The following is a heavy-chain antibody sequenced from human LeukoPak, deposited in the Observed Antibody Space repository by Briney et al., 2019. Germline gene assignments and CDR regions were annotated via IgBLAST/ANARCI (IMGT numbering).Heavy chain of an antibody. CDR2: IYHSGST. Sequence: SETLSLTCTVSGGSVSSGSYYWGWIRQPPGKGLEWIGNIYHSGSTYYNPSLKSRVTISVETSKNQFSLKLSSVTAADTAVYYCARDGRFPPEVLPRYFDYWGQGTLVTVSS. V-gene: IGHV4-39*07. CDR1: GGSVSSGSYY. D-gene: IGHD1-26*01. CDR3: ARDGRFPPEVLPRYFDY. J-gene: IGHJ4*02.